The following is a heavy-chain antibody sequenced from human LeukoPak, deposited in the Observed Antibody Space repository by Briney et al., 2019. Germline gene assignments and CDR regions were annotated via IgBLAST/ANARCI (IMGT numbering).Heavy chain of an antibody. Sequence: SETLSLTCSVSGGSVDSNYYYWGWIRQPPGKGLEWIGSISYTGATHYSPSLESRVTISLDTSKNQFSLKLASVTPADTAVYYCAREGTRWADENWFDPWGQGSLVIVSS. CDR1: GGSVDSNYYY. CDR3: AREGTRWADENWFDP. CDR2: ISYTGAT. V-gene: IGHV4-39*07. J-gene: IGHJ5*02. D-gene: IGHD1-26*01.